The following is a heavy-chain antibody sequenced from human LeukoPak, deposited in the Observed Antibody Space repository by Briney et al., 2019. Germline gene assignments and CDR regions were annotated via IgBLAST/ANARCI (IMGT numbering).Heavy chain of an antibody. V-gene: IGHV4-34*11. CDR1: GFTFSDYY. CDR2: IFYGGDT. CDR3: GRDDGGFDV. J-gene: IGHJ3*01. D-gene: IGHD5-24*01. Sequence: GSLRLSCAASGFTFSDYYMSWIRQPPGKGLEWIGNIFYGGDTHKNPSLKSRVTISLDTSKNQFSLNLTSVTAADTAVYFCGRDDGGFDVWGQGTMVTVSS.